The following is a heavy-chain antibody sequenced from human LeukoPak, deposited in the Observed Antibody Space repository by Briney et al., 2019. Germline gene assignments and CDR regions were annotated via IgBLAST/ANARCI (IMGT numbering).Heavy chain of an antibody. CDR1: GFTFDDYS. CDR3: AKDRIYSGYDALDY. D-gene: IGHD5-12*01. CDR2: ISWNSGSA. J-gene: IGHJ4*02. V-gene: IGHV3-9*01. Sequence: GRSLRLSCAASGFTFDDYSMHWLRQAPGKGVEGVSGISWNSGSAGYADSVKGRFTISRDNAKNSLYLQMNSLRTEDTALYYCAKDRIYSGYDALDYWGQGTLVTVSS.